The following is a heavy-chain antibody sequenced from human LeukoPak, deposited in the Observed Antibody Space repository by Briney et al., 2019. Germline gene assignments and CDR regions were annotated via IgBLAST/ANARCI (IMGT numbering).Heavy chain of an antibody. CDR2: IYYSGST. D-gene: IGHD5-24*01. V-gene: IGHV4-59*01. Sequence: PSETLSLTCTVSRGSTSSYYWSWLRQPPGKGLEWIGYIYYSGSTNYNPSLKSRVTISVDTSKNQFSLKLSSVTAADTAVYYCARGWRDGYIGFDYWGQGTLVTVSS. CDR3: ARGWRDGYIGFDY. J-gene: IGHJ4*02. CDR1: RGSTSSYY.